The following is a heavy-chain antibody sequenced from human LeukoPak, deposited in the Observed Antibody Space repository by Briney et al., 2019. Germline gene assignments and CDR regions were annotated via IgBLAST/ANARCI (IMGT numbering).Heavy chain of an antibody. V-gene: IGHV4-38-2*02. Sequence: SETLSLTCTVSGYSISSGYYWGWIRQPPGKGLEWIGSIYHSGSTYYNPSLKSRVTISVDTSKNQFSLKLSSVTAADTAVYYCARENLGAISGYYYYMDVWGKGTTVTVSS. CDR1: GYSISSGYY. CDR3: ARENLGAISGYYYYMDV. D-gene: IGHD3-10*01. J-gene: IGHJ6*03. CDR2: IYHSGST.